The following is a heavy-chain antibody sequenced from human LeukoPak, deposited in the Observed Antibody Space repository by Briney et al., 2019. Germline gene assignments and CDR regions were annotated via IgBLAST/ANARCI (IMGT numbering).Heavy chain of an antibody. D-gene: IGHD4-11*01. Sequence: ASVKVSCKASGYHFINYAISWVRQASGQGLEWMGWISPFNGQTNYAQNLQDRVTMTIDTTTSTASMELRGLRPDDTGVYYCARVWDYSPRGRLDDWGQGTRVIVSS. V-gene: IGHV1-18*04. J-gene: IGHJ4*02. CDR1: GYHFINYA. CDR2: ISPFNGQT. CDR3: ARVWDYSPRGRLDD.